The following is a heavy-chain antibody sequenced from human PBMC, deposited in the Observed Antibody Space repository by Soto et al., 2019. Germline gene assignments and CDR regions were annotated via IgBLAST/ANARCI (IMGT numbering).Heavy chain of an antibody. V-gene: IGHV1-24*01. Sequence: VASVKVSCKVSGYTLTELSMHWVRQAPGKGLEWMGGFDPEDGETIYAQKFQGRVTMTEDTSTDTAYMELSSLRSEDTAVYYCATYDFWSGYPPEHYYYGMDVWGQGTTVTVSS. D-gene: IGHD3-3*01. CDR2: FDPEDGET. CDR1: GYTLTELS. CDR3: ATYDFWSGYPPEHYYYGMDV. J-gene: IGHJ6*02.